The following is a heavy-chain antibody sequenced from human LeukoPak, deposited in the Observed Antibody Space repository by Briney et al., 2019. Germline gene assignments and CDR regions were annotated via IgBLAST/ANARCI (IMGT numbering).Heavy chain of an antibody. CDR3: AREDGYNPY. CDR2: IYYSGST. J-gene: IGHJ4*02. Sequence: SETLSLTCTVSGGSISPYYWSWIRQPPGKGLEWIGHIYYSGSTNYNPSLKSRVSISLDTSKNQFSLKLSSVTAADTAVYYCAREDGYNPYWGQGTLVTVSS. D-gene: IGHD5-24*01. V-gene: IGHV4-59*01. CDR1: GGSISPYY.